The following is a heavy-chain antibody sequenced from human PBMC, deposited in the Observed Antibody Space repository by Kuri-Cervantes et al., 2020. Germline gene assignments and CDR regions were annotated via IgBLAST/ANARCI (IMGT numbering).Heavy chain of an antibody. J-gene: IGHJ6*02. V-gene: IGHV4-30-4*01. D-gene: IGHD3-22*01. Sequence: SCTVSGGSISRGDYYWSWIRQPPGKGLEWIGYIYYSGSTYYNPSLKSRLTISVDTSKNQFSLKLSSVTAADTAVYYCARDRSSGYYNYYYGMDVWGQGTTVTVSS. CDR1: GGSISRGDYY. CDR2: IYYSGST. CDR3: ARDRSSGYYNYYYGMDV.